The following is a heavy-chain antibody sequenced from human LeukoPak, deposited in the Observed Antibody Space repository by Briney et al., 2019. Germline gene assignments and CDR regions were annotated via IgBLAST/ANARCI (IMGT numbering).Heavy chain of an antibody. J-gene: IGHJ5*02. CDR1: GGSISSSRYY. D-gene: IGHD3-22*01. Sequence: SETLSLTCTVSGGSISSSRYYWGWIRQPPGKGLEWIGSIYYSGSTYYNPSLKSRVTISVDTSKNQFSLKLSSVTAADTAVYYCARHTRVYYLDPWGQGTLVTVSS. CDR2: IYYSGST. CDR3: ARHTRVYYLDP. V-gene: IGHV4-39*01.